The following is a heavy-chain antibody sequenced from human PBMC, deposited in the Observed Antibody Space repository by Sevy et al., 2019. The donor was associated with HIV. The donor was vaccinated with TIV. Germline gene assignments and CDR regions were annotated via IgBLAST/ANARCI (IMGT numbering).Heavy chain of an antibody. D-gene: IGHD3-10*01. V-gene: IGHV4-61*02. CDR3: ARVQYGSGSYYGYYYYYMDV. Sequence: SETLSLTCTVSGGSISSGSYYWSWIRQPAGKGLEWIGRIYTSGSTNYNPSLKSRVTISVDTSKNQCSLKLSSVTAADTAVYYCARVQYGSGSYYGYYYYYMDVWGKGTTVTVSS. J-gene: IGHJ6*03. CDR1: GGSISSGSYY. CDR2: IYTSGST.